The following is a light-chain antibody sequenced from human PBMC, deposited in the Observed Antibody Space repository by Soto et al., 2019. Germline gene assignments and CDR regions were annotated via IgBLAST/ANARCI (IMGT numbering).Light chain of an antibody. CDR1: NSDVGAYNY. V-gene: IGLV2-14*01. CDR3: ASYTPSPTRV. CDR2: EVN. J-gene: IGLJ3*02. Sequence: QSALTQPASVSGSPGQSITIACTGSNSDVGAYNYVSWYQQHQGQAPRLIILEVNAPPSGVSHRFSGSKSGNTASLTISGLQAEDEADYYCASYTPSPTRVVGGGTTVTVL.